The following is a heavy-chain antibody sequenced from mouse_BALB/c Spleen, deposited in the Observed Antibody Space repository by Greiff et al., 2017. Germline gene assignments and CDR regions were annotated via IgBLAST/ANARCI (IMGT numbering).Heavy chain of an antibody. D-gene: IGHD1-1*01. CDR2: ISSGGST. CDR1: GFTFSSYT. J-gene: IGHJ2*01. V-gene: IGHV5-6-5*01. CDR3: ARGPYGSSSYYFDY. Sequence: DVMLVESGGGLVQPGGSLKLSCAASGFTFSSYTMSWVRQTPEKRLEWVAYISSGGSTYYPDSVKGRFTISRDNARNILYLQMSSLRSEDTAMYYCARGPYGSSSYYFDYWGQGTTLTVSS.